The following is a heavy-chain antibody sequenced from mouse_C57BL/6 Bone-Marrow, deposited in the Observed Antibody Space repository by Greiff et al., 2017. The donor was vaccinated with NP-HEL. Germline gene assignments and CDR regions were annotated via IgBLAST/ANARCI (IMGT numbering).Heavy chain of an antibody. Sequence: QVQLQQSGPELVKPGASVKISCKASGYAFSSSWMNWVKQRPGKGLEWIGRIYPGDGDTNYNGKFKGKATLTADKSSSTAYMQLSSLTSEDSTVYFCARERTAQAHYYFDYWGQGTTLTVSS. CDR1: GYAFSSSW. CDR2: IYPGDGDT. V-gene: IGHV1-82*01. J-gene: IGHJ2*01. D-gene: IGHD3-2*02. CDR3: ARERTAQAHYYFDY.